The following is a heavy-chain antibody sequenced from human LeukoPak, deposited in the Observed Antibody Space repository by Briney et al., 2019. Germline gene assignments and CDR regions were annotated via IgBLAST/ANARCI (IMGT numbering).Heavy chain of an antibody. D-gene: IGHD2-21*02. CDR2: IYYSGST. CDR1: GGSISSSSYY. Sequence: SETLSLTCTVSGGSISSSSYYWGWIRQPPGKGLEWIGSIYYSGSTYYNPSLKSRVTISVDTSKNQFSLKLSSVTAADTAVYYCAKGDTAWDYWGQGTLVTVSS. CDR3: AKGDTAWDY. J-gene: IGHJ4*02. V-gene: IGHV4-39*01.